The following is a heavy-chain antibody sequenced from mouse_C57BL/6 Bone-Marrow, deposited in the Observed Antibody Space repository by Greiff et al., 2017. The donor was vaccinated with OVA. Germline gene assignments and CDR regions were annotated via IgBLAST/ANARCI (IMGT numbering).Heavy chain of an antibody. Sequence: EVQLVESGGGLVQSGRSLRLSCATSGFTFSDFYMEWVRQAPGKGLEWIAASRHKANDYTTEYSASVKGRFIVSRDTSQSILYLQMHALRAEDTAIDYCARGPNWSYAMDYWGQGTSVTVSS. CDR3: ARGPNWSYAMDY. V-gene: IGHV7-1*01. D-gene: IGHD4-1*01. J-gene: IGHJ4*01. CDR1: GFTFSDFY. CDR2: SRHKANDYTT.